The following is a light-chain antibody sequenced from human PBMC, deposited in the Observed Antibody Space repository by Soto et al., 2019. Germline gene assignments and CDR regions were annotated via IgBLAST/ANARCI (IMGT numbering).Light chain of an antibody. J-gene: IGKJ3*01. CDR2: WAS. CDR1: RSVSDSSNNENY. V-gene: IGKV4-1*01. Sequence: DIVMTQSPDSLAVSLGERATINCKSSRSVSDSSNNENYLAWYQQRPRQPPKLLIYWASTRESGVPDRFSGSGSGTDFTLTISSLXAXXVAVYXXXXXYTAQLTFGPGTKVDIK. CDR3: XXXYTAQLT.